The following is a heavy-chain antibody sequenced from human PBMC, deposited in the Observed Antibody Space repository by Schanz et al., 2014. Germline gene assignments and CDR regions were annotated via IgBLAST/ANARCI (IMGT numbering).Heavy chain of an antibody. CDR2: IWSDGSRT. CDR1: GFIFSNYG. Sequence: QVQLVESGGGVVQRGGSLRLSCAASGFIFSNYGMHWVRQAPGKGLEWVAFIWSDGSRTYHAESVKGRFTISRDNSRNTLYLQMDSLRDEDTAVYYCARSYSSGWYPYYYGMEVGGRGTTVTVS. D-gene: IGHD6-19*01. CDR3: ARSYSSGWYPYYYGMEV. V-gene: IGHV3-30*02. J-gene: IGHJ6*02.